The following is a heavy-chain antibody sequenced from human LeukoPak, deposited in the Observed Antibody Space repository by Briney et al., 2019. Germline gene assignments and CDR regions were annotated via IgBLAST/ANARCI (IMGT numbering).Heavy chain of an antibody. CDR3: AKDYHYDILTGYRLYMDV. CDR2: ISGSGGST. CDR1: GFTFSSYA. J-gene: IGHJ6*03. D-gene: IGHD3-9*01. V-gene: IGHV3-23*01. Sequence: PGGSLRLSCAASGFTFSSYAMSWVRQAPGKGLEWVSAISGSGGSTYYADSVKGRFTISRDNSKNTLYLQMNSLRAEDTAVYYCAKDYHYDILTGYRLYMDVWGKGTTVTVSS.